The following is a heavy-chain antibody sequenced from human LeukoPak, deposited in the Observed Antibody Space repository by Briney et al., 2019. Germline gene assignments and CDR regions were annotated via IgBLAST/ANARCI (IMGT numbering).Heavy chain of an antibody. Sequence: ASVKVSCKASGGTFSSYAISWVRQAPGQGLEWMGGIIPIFGTANYAQKFQGRVTITTDESTSTAYMELSSLRSEDTAVYYCASGYCSSTSCPGPFDYWGQGTLVTVSS. CDR3: ASGYCSSTSCPGPFDY. CDR2: IIPIFGTA. D-gene: IGHD2-2*01. CDR1: GGTFSSYA. V-gene: IGHV1-69*05. J-gene: IGHJ4*02.